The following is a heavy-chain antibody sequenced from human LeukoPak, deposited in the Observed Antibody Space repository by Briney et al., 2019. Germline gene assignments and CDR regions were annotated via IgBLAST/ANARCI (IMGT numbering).Heavy chain of an antibody. D-gene: IGHD7-27*01. J-gene: IGHJ3*02. V-gene: IGHV3-7*01. Sequence: GGPLRLSCAASGYNFNNSWMMWVRQARGEGLEWVAIINPDGTHKDHLDSVKARYTISRDNAKNSRSLQMDSLRVEDTAVYYCARVPSWGALDIWGQGTMVAVSS. CDR1: GYNFNNSW. CDR2: INPDGTHK. CDR3: ARVPSWGALDI.